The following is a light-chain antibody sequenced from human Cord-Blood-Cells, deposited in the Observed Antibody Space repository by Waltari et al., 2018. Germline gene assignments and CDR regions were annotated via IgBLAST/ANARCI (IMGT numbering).Light chain of an antibody. Sequence: QSSLTQPPSLYGSTGPSIRIPCPGSSSYVARYYRLSWYQQHPGKAPKLMIYEGSKRPSGVSNRFSGSKSGNTASLTISGLQAEDEADYYCCSYAGSSTPQVVFGGGTKLTVL. CDR1: SSYVARYYR. J-gene: IGLJ2*01. CDR2: EGS. V-gene: IGLV2-23*01. CDR3: CSYAGSSTPQVV.